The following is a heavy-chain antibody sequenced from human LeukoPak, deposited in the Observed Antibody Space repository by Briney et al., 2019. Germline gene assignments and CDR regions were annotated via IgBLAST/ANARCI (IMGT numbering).Heavy chain of an antibody. V-gene: IGHV1-18*01. Sequence: ASVKVSCKASGYTFTSYGISWVRQAPGQGLEWMGRISAYNGNTNYAQKLQGRVTMTTDTSTSTAYMELRSPRSDDTAVYYCARDSDPMTNGLIDYWGQGTLVTVSS. J-gene: IGHJ4*02. D-gene: IGHD3-22*01. CDR3: ARDSDPMTNGLIDY. CDR2: ISAYNGNT. CDR1: GYTFTSYG.